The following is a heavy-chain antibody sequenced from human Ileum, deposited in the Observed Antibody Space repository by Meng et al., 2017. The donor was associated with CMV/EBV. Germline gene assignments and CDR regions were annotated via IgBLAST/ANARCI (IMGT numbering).Heavy chain of an antibody. CDR2: IYPGDSDT. CDR1: GYSFTSYW. J-gene: IGHJ4*02. Sequence: KVSCKGSGYSFTSYWIGWARQMPGKGLEWMGIIYPGDSDTRYSPSFQGQVTISADKSISTAYLQWSSLKASDTAMYYCARQGRVGSYSLYYFDYWGQGTLVTVSS. D-gene: IGHD1-26*01. V-gene: IGHV5-51*01. CDR3: ARQGRVGSYSLYYFDY.